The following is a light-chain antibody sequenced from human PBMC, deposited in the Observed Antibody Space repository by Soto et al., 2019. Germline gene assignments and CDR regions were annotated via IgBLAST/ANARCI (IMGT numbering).Light chain of an antibody. J-gene: IGKJ1*01. V-gene: IGKV3-15*01. CDR1: QSVSGN. Sequence: EIVMTQSPSTLSVSPGERATLSCRASQSVSGNLAWYQQKPGQAPRLLIYGASTRATGIPARFSGSGSGTEFTLTISSLQSEDFAVYYCQQYNNWPLFGQGTKVDIK. CDR2: GAS. CDR3: QQYNNWPL.